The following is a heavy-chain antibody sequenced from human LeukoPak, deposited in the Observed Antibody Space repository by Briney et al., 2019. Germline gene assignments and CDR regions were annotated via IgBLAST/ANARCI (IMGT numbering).Heavy chain of an antibody. J-gene: IGHJ4*02. CDR3: ARGGAATGGRFDY. CDR1: GFTFSSYG. V-gene: IGHV3-23*01. CDR2: ISGSGGST. D-gene: IGHD7-27*01. Sequence: GGSLRLSCAASGFTFSSYGMSWVRQAPGKGLECVSSISGSGGSTNHADSVKGRFTISKDNSKNTLYLQMTSLGAEDTAVYYCARGGAATGGRFDYWGQGILVTVSS.